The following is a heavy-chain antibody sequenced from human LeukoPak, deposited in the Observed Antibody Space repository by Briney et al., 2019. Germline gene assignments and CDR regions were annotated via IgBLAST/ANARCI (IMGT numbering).Heavy chain of an antibody. CDR2: ISGSGGST. CDR3: AKDSLEGYYYYGMDV. V-gene: IGHV3-23*01. J-gene: IGHJ6*02. CDR1: GFTFSSYA. Sequence: GGSLRLPCAASGFTFSSYAMSWVRQAPGKGLEWVSAISGSGGSTYYADSVKGRFTISRDNSKNTLYLQMNSLRADDTAVYYCAKDSLEGYYYYGMDVWGQGTTVTVSS.